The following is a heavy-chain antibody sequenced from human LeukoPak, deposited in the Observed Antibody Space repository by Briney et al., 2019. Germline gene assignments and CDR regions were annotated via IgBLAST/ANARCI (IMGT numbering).Heavy chain of an antibody. CDR3: ARERRDGYKVYFDY. D-gene: IGHD5-24*01. CDR1: GDSVSSNSAA. Sequence: SQTLSLTCAVSGDSVSSNSAAWHWIRQPPSRGLEWLGRTYYKSKWYNDYALSVKSRITINPDTSENQFSLHLNPVTPEDTAVYYCARERRDGYKVYFDYWGQGTLVTVSS. CDR2: TYYKSKWYN. V-gene: IGHV6-1*01. J-gene: IGHJ4*02.